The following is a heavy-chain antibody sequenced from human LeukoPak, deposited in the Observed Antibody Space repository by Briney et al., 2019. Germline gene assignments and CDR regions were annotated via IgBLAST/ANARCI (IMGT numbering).Heavy chain of an antibody. V-gene: IGHV1-69*02. CDR2: IIPILGIA. CDR3: ARSMDSRLVVVVPAAMVAFDI. CDR1: GGTFCSYT. Sequence: PAASVKVSCKASGGTFCSYTISWVRQAPGQGLEWMGRIIPILGIANYAQKFQGRVTITADKSTSTAYMELSSLRSEDTAVYYCARSMDSRLVVVVPAAMVAFDIWGQGTMVTVSS. J-gene: IGHJ3*02. D-gene: IGHD2-2*01.